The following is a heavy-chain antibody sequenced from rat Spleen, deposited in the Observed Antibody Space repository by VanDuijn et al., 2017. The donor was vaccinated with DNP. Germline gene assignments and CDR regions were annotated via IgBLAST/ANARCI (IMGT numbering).Heavy chain of an antibody. CDR3: TRGGTYYFDY. J-gene: IGHJ2*01. CDR1: GFTFSSFP. V-gene: IGHV5-46*01. CDR2: ISTSGGST. Sequence: EVQLVESGGGLVQPGRSMKLSCAASGFTFSSFPMAWVRQAPTKGLEWVAAISTSGGSTYYRDSVKGRFTISRNNAKNTLYLQMDSLRSEDTATYYCTRGGTYYFDYWGQGVMVTVSS.